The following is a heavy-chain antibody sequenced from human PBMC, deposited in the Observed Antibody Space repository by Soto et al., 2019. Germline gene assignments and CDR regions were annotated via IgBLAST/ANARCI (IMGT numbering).Heavy chain of an antibody. J-gene: IGHJ4*02. V-gene: IGHV4-34*01. CDR1: GGSFSGYY. Sequence: QVQLQQWGAGLLKPSETLSLTCAVYGGSFSGYYWSWIRQPPGKGLEWIGEINHSGSSNYDPSLKSRLTISVDTSKNQFPLKLSSVTAADTAVYYCAREHSSYSGSRVGFSERKKFGYWGQGTLVTVSS. CDR2: INHSGSS. D-gene: IGHD5-12*01. CDR3: AREHSSYSGSRVGFSERKKFGY.